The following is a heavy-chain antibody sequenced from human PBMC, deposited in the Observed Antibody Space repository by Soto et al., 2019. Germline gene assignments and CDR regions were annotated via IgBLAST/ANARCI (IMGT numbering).Heavy chain of an antibody. D-gene: IGHD3-22*01. V-gene: IGHV1-18*04. CDR3: ASGLRGSMIVVVKN. CDR1: GYTFTTYG. Sequence: GASVKVSCKASGYTFTTYGISWVRQAPGQGLEWMGWISAYNGNTNYAQKLQGRVTMTTDTSTSTAYMELSSLRSEDTAVYYCASGLRGSMIVVVKNWGQGTLVTVSS. CDR2: ISAYNGNT. J-gene: IGHJ4*02.